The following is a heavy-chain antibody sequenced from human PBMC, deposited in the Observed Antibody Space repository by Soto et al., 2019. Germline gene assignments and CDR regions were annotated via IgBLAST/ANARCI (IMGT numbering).Heavy chain of an antibody. J-gene: IGHJ4*02. V-gene: IGHV3-74*01. CDR2: INNDASST. CDR1: GFTFNTYW. Sequence: EVQLVESGGGLVQPGGSLRLSCAASGFTFNTYWMHWVRQAPGKGLVWVSRINNDASSTSYADSVKGRLTVSRDNAKNTLYLHLYSLRAEDTAVYYCASGGVAGAGTYYNDFWGRGTLVTVSS. CDR3: ASGGVAGAGTYYNDF. D-gene: IGHD3-10*01.